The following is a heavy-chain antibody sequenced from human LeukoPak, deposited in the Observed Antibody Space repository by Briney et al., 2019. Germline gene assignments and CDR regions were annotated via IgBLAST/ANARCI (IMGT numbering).Heavy chain of an antibody. Sequence: PGGSLRLSCAASGFTFSTYDMHWVRQVTGEGLEWVATIGTSGDTYYAGSVRGRFTISREDGKNSLFLQMNSLRAGDTAAYYCARDIDGSGTVMDVWGKGTTVTVSS. CDR3: ARDIDGSGTVMDV. D-gene: IGHD3-22*01. J-gene: IGHJ6*03. V-gene: IGHV3-13*01. CDR2: IGTSGDT. CDR1: GFTFSTYD.